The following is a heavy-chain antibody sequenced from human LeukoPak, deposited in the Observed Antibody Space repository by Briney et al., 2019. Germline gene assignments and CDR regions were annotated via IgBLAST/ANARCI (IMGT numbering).Heavy chain of an antibody. V-gene: IGHV4-59*01. Sequence: SETLSLTCTVSGDSISSSYWSWIRQPPGKGLEWIAYISYIGSTNYNPSLRSRVTISVDTSKNQFSLKLTSVTAADTAVYFCARLYCSSTSCPSEIDCWGQGTLVTVSS. J-gene: IGHJ4*02. CDR2: ISYIGST. CDR3: ARLYCSSTSCPSEIDC. D-gene: IGHD2-2*01. CDR1: GDSISSSY.